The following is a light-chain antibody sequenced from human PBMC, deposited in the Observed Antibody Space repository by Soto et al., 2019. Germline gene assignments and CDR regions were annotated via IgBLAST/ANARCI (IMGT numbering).Light chain of an antibody. J-gene: IGKJ4*01. CDR2: VAS. V-gene: IGKV1-39*01. CDR1: QNIGRF. Sequence: DIQMTQSPSSLSASVGDRVTITCRASQNIGRFLNWHQQKPGKAPNVLINVASTLRSGVPSRFSGSGSGTDFNLTINSLQPEDFATYFCQQSFTTPLTLGGGTKVDTK. CDR3: QQSFTTPLT.